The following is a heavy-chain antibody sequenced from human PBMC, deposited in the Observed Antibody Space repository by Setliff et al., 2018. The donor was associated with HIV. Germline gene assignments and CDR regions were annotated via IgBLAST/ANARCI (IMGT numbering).Heavy chain of an antibody. D-gene: IGHD6-13*01. CDR1: GGSIISGDHY. CDR3: ARILVAAAGTGFDP. J-gene: IGHJ5*02. V-gene: IGHV4-39*07. Sequence: SETLSLTCTVSGGSIISGDHYWSWIRQPPGKGLEWIGEIYLSGSANYNPSLKSRVIISIDKSKNKFSLKVSSVTAADTAVYYCARILVAAAGTGFDPWGQGILVTVSS. CDR2: IYLSGSA.